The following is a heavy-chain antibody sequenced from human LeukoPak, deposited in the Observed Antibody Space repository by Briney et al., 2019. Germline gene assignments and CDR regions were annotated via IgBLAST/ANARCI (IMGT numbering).Heavy chain of an antibody. V-gene: IGHV1-2*02. D-gene: IGHD3-22*01. CDR3: ARAGVWDYFDSSGYHNAAFDI. CDR2: INPSSGGT. Sequence: ASVKVSCKASGYTFNDYFIHWVRQAPGQGLEWMGWINPSSGGTNYAQKFQGRVTVTRDTSISTAYMDLSRLRSDDTAVYYCARAGVWDYFDSSGYHNAAFDIWGQGTMVTVSS. J-gene: IGHJ3*02. CDR1: GYTFNDYF.